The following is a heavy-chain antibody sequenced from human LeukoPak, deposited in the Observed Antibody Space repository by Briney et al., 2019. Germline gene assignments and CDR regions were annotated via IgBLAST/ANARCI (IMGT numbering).Heavy chain of an antibody. CDR2: ISYDGSNK. CDR1: GFTFSSYA. J-gene: IGHJ6*02. Sequence: GGSLRLSCAASGFTFSSYAMHWVRQAPGKGLEWVAVISYDGSNKYYADSVKGRFTISRDNSKNMLYLQMNSLRAEDTAVYYCARDDIVVVPAANLEDYYYGMDVWGQGTTVTVSS. CDR3: ARDDIVVVPAANLEDYYYGMDV. V-gene: IGHV3-30-3*01. D-gene: IGHD2-2*01.